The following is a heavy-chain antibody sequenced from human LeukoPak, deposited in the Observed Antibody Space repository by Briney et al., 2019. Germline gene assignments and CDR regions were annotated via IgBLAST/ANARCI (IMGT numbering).Heavy chain of an antibody. CDR3: ARESSSLYYYYYYMDV. J-gene: IGHJ6*03. D-gene: IGHD6-6*01. CDR2: TYYRSKWYN. V-gene: IGHV6-1*01. CDR1: GDSVSSNSAA. Sequence: SQTLSLTCAISGDSVSSNSAAWNWIRQSPSSGLEWLGRTYYRSKWYNDYAVSAKSRITINPDTSKNQFSLQLNSVTPEDTAVYYCARESSSLYYYYYYMDVWGKGTTVTVSS.